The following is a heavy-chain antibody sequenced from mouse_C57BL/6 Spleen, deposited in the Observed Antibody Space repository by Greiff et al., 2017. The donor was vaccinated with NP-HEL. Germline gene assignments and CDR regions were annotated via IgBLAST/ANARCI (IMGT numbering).Heavy chain of an antibody. CDR1: GYAFSSYW. Sequence: QVQLKESGAELVKPGASVKISCKASGYAFSSYWMNWVKQRPGKGLEWIGQIYPGDGDTNYNGKFKGKATLTADKSSSTAYMQLSSLTSEDSAVYFCARGENYYGSRGYFDVWGTGTTVTVSS. D-gene: IGHD1-1*01. CDR3: ARGENYYGSRGYFDV. J-gene: IGHJ1*03. V-gene: IGHV1-80*01. CDR2: IYPGDGDT.